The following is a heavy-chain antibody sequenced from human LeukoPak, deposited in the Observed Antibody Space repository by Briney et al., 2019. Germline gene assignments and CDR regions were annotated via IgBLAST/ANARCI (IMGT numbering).Heavy chain of an antibody. J-gene: IGHJ4*02. Sequence: SGGSLRLSCAASGFTLSGYGMSWVRQAPGKGLEWVSSTSDSDGSTYYADSVKGRLTISRDISKNTLYLQMNSLRAEDTAVYYCAKDTTSGTFDYSGQGTLVTVSS. D-gene: IGHD1-1*01. CDR3: AKDTTSGTFDY. CDR1: GFTLSGYG. V-gene: IGHV3-23*01. CDR2: TSDSDGST.